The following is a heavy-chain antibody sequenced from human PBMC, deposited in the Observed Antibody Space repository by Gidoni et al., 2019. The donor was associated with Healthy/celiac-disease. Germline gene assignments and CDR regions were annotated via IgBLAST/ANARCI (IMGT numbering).Heavy chain of an antibody. J-gene: IGHJ5*02. Sequence: EVQLLESGGGLVQPGGSLRLSCAASAFPFSIYAMSCVRQAPGKGLEWVSAISGSGGSTYYADSVKGRFTISRDNSKNTLYLQMNSLRAEDTAVYYCAKDTPAYYYDSSGYYKPYNWFDPWGQGTLVTVSS. D-gene: IGHD3-22*01. V-gene: IGHV3-23*01. CDR3: AKDTPAYYYDSSGYYKPYNWFDP. CDR1: AFPFSIYA. CDR2: ISGSGGST.